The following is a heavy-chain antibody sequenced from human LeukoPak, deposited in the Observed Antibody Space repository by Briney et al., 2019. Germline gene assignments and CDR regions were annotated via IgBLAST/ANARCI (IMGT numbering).Heavy chain of an antibody. J-gene: IGHJ5*02. CDR1: GYTFTGYY. V-gene: IGHV1-2*02. Sequence: ASVKVSCKASGYTFTGYYMHWVRQAPGQGLEWMGWINPNSGGTNYAQKFQGRVTMTRDTSISTAYMELSRLRSDDTAVYYCASRYCSSTSRYLRFDPWGQGTLVTVSS. D-gene: IGHD2-2*01. CDR2: INPNSGGT. CDR3: ASRYCSSTSRYLRFDP.